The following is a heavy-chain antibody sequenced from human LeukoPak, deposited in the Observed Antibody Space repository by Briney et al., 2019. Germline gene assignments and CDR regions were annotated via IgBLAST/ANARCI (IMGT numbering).Heavy chain of an antibody. V-gene: IGHV3-33*06. CDR1: GCTFSSYG. CDR2: ICYDGSNE. D-gene: IGHD3-16*01. J-gene: IGHJ6*03. Sequence: GWSLRLSCAASGCTFSSYGMHWVRQAPAKGRDGVAVICYDGSNEYYADSVKGPFTISRDNSKNTLYLQMNSLRAEDTAVYYCAKALGGNYYYYMDVWGKGTTVTVSS. CDR3: AKALGGNYYYYMDV.